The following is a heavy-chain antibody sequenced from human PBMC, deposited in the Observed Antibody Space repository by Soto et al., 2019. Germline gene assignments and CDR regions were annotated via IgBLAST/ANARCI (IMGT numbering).Heavy chain of an antibody. CDR1: GASISGFY. Sequence: SETLSLTCTVSGASISGFYWSWIRKSAGKGLEWIGRIYATGTTDYKPTLKSRVMMSVDTSKKEFCLKLRAVTAADTAVYYCVRDGTKTLRDWFDPWGQGISVTVSS. V-gene: IGHV4-4*07. J-gene: IGHJ5*02. CDR3: VRDGTKTLRDWFDP. D-gene: IGHD1-1*01. CDR2: IYATGTT.